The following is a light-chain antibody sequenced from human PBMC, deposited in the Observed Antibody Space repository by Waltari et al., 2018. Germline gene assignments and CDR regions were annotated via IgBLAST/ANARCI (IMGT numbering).Light chain of an antibody. CDR1: QTLTRN. CDR3: QQYNNRPYT. J-gene: IGKJ2*01. V-gene: IGKV3-15*01. Sequence: EIVMTQSPATLSVSPGERATLSCRASQTLTRNLAWYQQKPGQAPRLPIYGASTRATGIPARFSGSGSGTQFTLTISSLQSEDFVVYYCQQYNNRPYTFGQGTKLEIK. CDR2: GAS.